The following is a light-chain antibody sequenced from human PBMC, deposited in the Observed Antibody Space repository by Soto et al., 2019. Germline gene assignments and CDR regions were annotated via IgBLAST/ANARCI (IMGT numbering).Light chain of an antibody. CDR3: GTWDDSAYASLV. Sequence: QSVLTQPPSVSAAPGQKVTISCSGSHSNSGNNYVCWYQQLPGTAPRLLIFENDKRLSGVPDRFSGSKSATSATLDITGLQTGDDADYFCGTWDDSAYASLVFGGGTKVTVL. V-gene: IGLV1-51*02. CDR1: HSNSGNNY. J-gene: IGLJ3*02. CDR2: END.